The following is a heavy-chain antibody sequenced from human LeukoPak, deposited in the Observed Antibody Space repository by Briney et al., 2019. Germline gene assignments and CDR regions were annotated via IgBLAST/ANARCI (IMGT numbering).Heavy chain of an antibody. J-gene: IGHJ4*02. Sequence: PSETLSLTCAVYGGSFSGYYWSWIRQPPGKGLEWIGEINHSGSTNYNPSLKSRVTISVDTSKNQFSLKLSSVTAADTAVYYCARGYYDRRVDYWGQGTLVTVSS. CDR2: INHSGST. CDR1: GGSFSGYY. CDR3: ARGYYDRRVDY. V-gene: IGHV4-34*01. D-gene: IGHD3-22*01.